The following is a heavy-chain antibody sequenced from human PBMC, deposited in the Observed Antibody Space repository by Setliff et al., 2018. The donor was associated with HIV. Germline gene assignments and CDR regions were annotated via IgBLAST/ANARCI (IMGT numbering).Heavy chain of an antibody. CDR3: ARRVILSYGYYFDY. V-gene: IGHV4-34*01. CDR1: GGSFSGHY. J-gene: IGHJ4*02. CDR2: IYYSGNT. D-gene: IGHD3-16*02. Sequence: SETLSLTCAVYGGSFSGHYWSWLRQPPGKGLEWIGSIYYSGNTYYNPSLKSRVTISVDTSKNQFSLKLSSVTAADTAVYHCARRVILSYGYYFDYWGQGTLVTVSS.